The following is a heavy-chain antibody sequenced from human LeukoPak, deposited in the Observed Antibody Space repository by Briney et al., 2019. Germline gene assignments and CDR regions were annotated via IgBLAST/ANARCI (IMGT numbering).Heavy chain of an antibody. D-gene: IGHD3-22*01. CDR2: INPNSGGT. Sequence: ASAKVSCKASGYTFTGYYMHWVRQAPGQGLEWMGRINPNSGGTNYAQKFQGRVTMTRDTSISTAYMEPSRLRSDDTAVYYCARTYDSSGYYHVDDYWGQGTLVTVSS. CDR3: ARTYDSSGYYHVDDY. J-gene: IGHJ4*02. CDR1: GYTFTGYY. V-gene: IGHV1-2*06.